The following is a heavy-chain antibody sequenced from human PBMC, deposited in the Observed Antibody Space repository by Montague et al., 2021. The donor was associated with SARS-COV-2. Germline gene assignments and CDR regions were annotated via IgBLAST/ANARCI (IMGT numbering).Heavy chain of an antibody. CDR1: GFTFDDYA. J-gene: IGHJ4*02. Sequence: SLRLSCAASGFTFDDYAMHWVRQAPGKGLKWVSLISGDGGNTYYADSVKGRFTISRDNSQNSLYLQMNSLRTEDTAFYYCAKGFAHSTSSWYERFDYWGQGALVTVSS. CDR2: ISGDGGNT. V-gene: IGHV3-43*02. CDR3: AKGFAHSTSSWYERFDY. D-gene: IGHD6-13*01.